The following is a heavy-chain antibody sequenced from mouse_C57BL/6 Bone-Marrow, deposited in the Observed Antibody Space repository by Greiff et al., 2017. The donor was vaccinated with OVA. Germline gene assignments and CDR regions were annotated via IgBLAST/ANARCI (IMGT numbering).Heavy chain of an antibody. CDR1: GYTFTDYN. J-gene: IGHJ4*01. Sequence: VQLQQSGPELVKPGASVKIPCKASGYTFTDYNMDWVKQSHGKSLEWIGDINPNNGGTIYNQKFKGKATLTVDKSSSTAYMELRSLTSEDTAVYYCARSRSSYVYYYAMDYWGQGTSVTVSS. CDR3: ARSRSSYVYYYAMDY. D-gene: IGHD1-1*01. CDR2: INPNNGGT. V-gene: IGHV1-18*01.